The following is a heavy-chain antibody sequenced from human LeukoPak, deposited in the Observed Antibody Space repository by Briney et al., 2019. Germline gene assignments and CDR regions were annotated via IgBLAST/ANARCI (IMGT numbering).Heavy chain of an antibody. J-gene: IGHJ4*02. CDR2: INTNTGNP. CDR3: ASAVTSFDY. Sequence: GASVKVSCKASGYTFTSYDINWVRQATGQGLEWMGWINTNTGNPTYAQGFTGRFVFSLDTSVSTAYLQISSLKAEDTAVYYCASAVTSFDYWGQGTLVTVSS. CDR1: GYTFTSYD. D-gene: IGHD2-2*01. V-gene: IGHV7-4-1*02.